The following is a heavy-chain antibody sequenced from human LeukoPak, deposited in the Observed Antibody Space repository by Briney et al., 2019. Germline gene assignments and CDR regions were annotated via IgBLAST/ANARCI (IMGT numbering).Heavy chain of an antibody. J-gene: IGHJ4*02. CDR2: ISSSSSYI. CDR1: GFTFSSYG. D-gene: IGHD2-8*02. CDR3: ARGGGVCYDY. V-gene: IGHV3-21*01. Sequence: PGGSLRLSCAASGFTFSSYGMSWVRQAPGKGLEWVSSISSSSSYIYYADSVKGRFTISRDNAKNSLYLQMNSLRAEDTAVYYCARGGGVCYDYWGQGTLVTVSS.